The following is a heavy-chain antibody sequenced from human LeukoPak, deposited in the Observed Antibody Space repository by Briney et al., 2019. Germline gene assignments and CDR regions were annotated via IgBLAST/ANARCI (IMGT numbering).Heavy chain of an antibody. CDR3: ARVPAAAGTKKSIDY. Sequence: SETLSLTCTVSGGSISSGDYYWSWIRQPPGKGLEWIGYIYYSGSTYYNPSLKSRVTISVDTSKTPFSLKLRPVTAADTAVYYCARVPAAAGTKKSIDYWGQGTLVTVSS. CDR1: GGSISSGDYY. D-gene: IGHD6-13*01. V-gene: IGHV4-30-4*01. CDR2: IYYSGST. J-gene: IGHJ4*02.